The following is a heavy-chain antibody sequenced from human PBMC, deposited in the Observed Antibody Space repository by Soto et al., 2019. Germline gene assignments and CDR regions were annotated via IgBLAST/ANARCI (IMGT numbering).Heavy chain of an antibody. CDR3: ARGSAYYDSSGYFDY. D-gene: IGHD3-22*01. CDR1: GGSISSYY. J-gene: IGHJ4*02. CDR2: IYYSGST. V-gene: IGHV4-59*01. Sequence: SEILSLTCTVSGGSISSYYWSWIRQPPGKGLEWIGYIYYSGSTNYNPSLKSRVTISVDTSKNQFSLKLSSVTAADTAVYYCARGSAYYDSSGYFDYWGQGTLVTVS.